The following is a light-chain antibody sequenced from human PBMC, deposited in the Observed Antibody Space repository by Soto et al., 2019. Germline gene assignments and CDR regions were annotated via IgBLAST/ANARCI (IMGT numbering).Light chain of an antibody. CDR1: GSDIGAYNY. V-gene: IGLV2-14*01. J-gene: IGLJ1*01. Sequence: QSALTQPASVSGSPGQSITISCTGTGSDIGAYNYVSWYQQHPGKAPKLIIYGVTHRPSGVSTRFSASKSAYTASLTISGLQAEDEADYYCSSFTPSYFYVFGPGTKVTVL. CDR2: GVT. CDR3: SSFTPSYFYV.